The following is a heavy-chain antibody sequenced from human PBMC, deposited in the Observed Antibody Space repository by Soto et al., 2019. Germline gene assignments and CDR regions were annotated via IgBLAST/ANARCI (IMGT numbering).Heavy chain of an antibody. D-gene: IGHD4-17*01. J-gene: IGHJ4*02. CDR2: IYYSGST. CDR1: GGSISSGDYY. CDR3: ARDDDYDAAVDY. Sequence: SETLSLTCTVSGGSISSGDYYWSWIRQPPGKGLEWIGYIYYSGSTYYNPSLKSRVTISVDTSKNQFSLKLSSVTAADTAVYYCARDDDYDAAVDYWGQRTLVTVS. V-gene: IGHV4-30-4*01.